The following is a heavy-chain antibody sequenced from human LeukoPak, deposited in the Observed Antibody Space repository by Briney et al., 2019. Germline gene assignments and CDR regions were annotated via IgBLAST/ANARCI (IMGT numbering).Heavy chain of an antibody. J-gene: IGHJ5*02. CDR2: IYYSGGT. CDR3: ARGGVNYKIAGP. D-gene: IGHD3-10*01. CDR1: GCTFTSYD. Sequence: SGTLSLTCTVSGCTFTSYDWTWIRQPPGKGLEWIGDIYYSGGTNYNPSLKSRVTISVDTSTNQFYLKLSSVTAADTAVYSCARGGVNYKIAGPWGQGALVTVSS. V-gene: IGHV4-59*01.